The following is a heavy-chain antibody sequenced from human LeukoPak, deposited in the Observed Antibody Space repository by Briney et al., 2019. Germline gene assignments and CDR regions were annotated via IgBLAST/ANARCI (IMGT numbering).Heavy chain of an antibody. CDR2: INPSGGST. D-gene: IGHD6-13*01. CDR3: ARTMKGQYSSSWTWGSHPIYGMDV. CDR1: GYTFTSYY. Sequence: ASVKVSCKASGYTFTSYYMHWVRQAPGQGLEWMGIINPSGGSTSYAQKFQGRVTMTRDMSTSTVYMELSSLRSEDTAVYYCARTMKGQYSSSWTWGSHPIYGMDVWGQGTTVTVSS. V-gene: IGHV1-46*01. J-gene: IGHJ6*02.